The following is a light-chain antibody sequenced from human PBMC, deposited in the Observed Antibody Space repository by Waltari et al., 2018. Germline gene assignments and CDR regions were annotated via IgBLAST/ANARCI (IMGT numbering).Light chain of an antibody. CDR1: NSNMGSNT. V-gene: IGLV1-44*01. J-gene: IGLJ3*02. CDR3: STWDDRLTAVL. Sequence: QSVLTQPPSASGTPGQRVTPSCSGSNSNMGSNTVNWYQQLPGTAPRLLIYSNARRPSGVPDRFSGSKSGTSASLAISGLQSEDEADYYCSTWDDRLTAVLFGGGTKVTVL. CDR2: SNA.